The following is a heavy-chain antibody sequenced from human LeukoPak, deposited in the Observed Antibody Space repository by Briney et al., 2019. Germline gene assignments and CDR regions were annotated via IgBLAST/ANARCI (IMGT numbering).Heavy chain of an antibody. D-gene: IGHD2-15*01. J-gene: IGHJ5*02. CDR1: GGTFSRYA. Sequence: SVKVSCKASGGTFSRYAISWVRQAPRQGLEWMGRIIPIFGTANYAQKFQGRVTITTDESTSTAYPELSSLRSEETAVYYCAREAVVVVAASNSFDPWGQGNLVTVSS. CDR3: AREAVVVVAASNSFDP. CDR2: IIPIFGTA. V-gene: IGHV1-69*05.